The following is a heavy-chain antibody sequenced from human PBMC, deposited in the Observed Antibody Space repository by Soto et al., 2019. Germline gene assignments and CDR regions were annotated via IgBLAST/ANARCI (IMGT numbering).Heavy chain of an antibody. J-gene: IGHJ4*02. CDR2: ISYDGSNK. CDR3: ARDPMGRYYGSGSYYFDY. D-gene: IGHD3-10*01. Sequence: QVQLVESGGGVVPPGRSLRLSCAASGFTFSSYAMHWVRQAPGKGLEWVAVISYDGSNKYYADSVKGRFTISRDNSKNTMXLQMNSLRAEDTAVYYCARDPMGRYYGSGSYYFDYWGQGTLVTVSS. V-gene: IGHV3-30-3*01. CDR1: GFTFSSYA.